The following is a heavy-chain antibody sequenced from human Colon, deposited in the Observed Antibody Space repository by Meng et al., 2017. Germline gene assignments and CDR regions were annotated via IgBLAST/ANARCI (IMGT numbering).Heavy chain of an antibody. Sequence: QAPLQEAGPGLVKPSQTLSLTCTVSGGSISSGGYYWTWIRQHPGKGLEWIGYIYHSGTTYYNPSLKSRVTISVDTSENQFSLNLRSVTAADTAVYFCARTLRDYGKIDYWGQGTLVTVSS. V-gene: IGHV4-31*03. CDR1: GGSISSGGYY. J-gene: IGHJ4*02. CDR3: ARTLRDYGKIDY. D-gene: IGHD4-17*01. CDR2: IYHSGTT.